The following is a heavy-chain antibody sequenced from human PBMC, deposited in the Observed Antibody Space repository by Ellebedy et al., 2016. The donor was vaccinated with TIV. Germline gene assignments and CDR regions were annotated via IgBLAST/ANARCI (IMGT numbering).Heavy chain of an antibody. CDR3: ATESDDYSRQPLGFYRQPLDF. CDR1: GFTFSSYA. CDR2: ITYDGRKT. J-gene: IGHJ4*02. D-gene: IGHD4-11*01. Sequence: GGSLRLSCAASGFTFSSYAMSWVRQAPGKGLEWVAIITYDGRKTEYADSVRGRFTISRDNSKNVLYLQMNSLSVEDSGLYYCATESDDYSRQPLGFYRQPLDFWGQGTLVTVSS. V-gene: IGHV3-30*03.